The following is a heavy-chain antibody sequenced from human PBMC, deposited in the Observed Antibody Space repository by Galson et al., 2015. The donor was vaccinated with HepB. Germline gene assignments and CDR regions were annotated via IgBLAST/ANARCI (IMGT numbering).Heavy chain of an antibody. J-gene: IGHJ4*02. CDR3: ASSRRYDCGDYLDY. V-gene: IGHV3-66*01. CDR1: GFTVSSNY. D-gene: IGHD4-17*01. CDR2: IYNDGRT. Sequence: SLRLSCAASGFTVSSNYMSWVRQAPGKGLEWVSVIYNDGRTYYPEPGKGRFIISRDNFKKTLYFQMNTVRAEDTAVYYCASSRRYDCGDYLDYWGQGTLVTVSS.